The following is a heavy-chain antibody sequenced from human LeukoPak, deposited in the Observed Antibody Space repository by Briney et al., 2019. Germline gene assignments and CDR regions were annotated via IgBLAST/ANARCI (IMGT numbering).Heavy chain of an antibody. CDR1: GGSFSGYY. J-gene: IGHJ4*02. Sequence: SETLSLTCAVYGGSFSGYYWSWIRQPPGKGLEWIGEINHSGSTNYNPSLKSRVTISVDTSKNQFSLKLSSVTAADTAVYYCARRYCSSTSCYFDYWGQGTLVTVSS. D-gene: IGHD2-2*01. CDR3: ARRYCSSTSCYFDY. CDR2: INHSGST. V-gene: IGHV4-34*01.